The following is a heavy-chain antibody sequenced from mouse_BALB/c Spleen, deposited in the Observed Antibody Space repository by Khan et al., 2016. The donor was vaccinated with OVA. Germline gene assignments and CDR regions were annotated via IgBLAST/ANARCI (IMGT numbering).Heavy chain of an antibody. V-gene: IGHV5-6*01. Sequence: EVELVESGGDLVKPGGSLKLSCAASGFTFSTYGMSWVRQTPDKRLEWVVTVSTGGSYTYYPDSVKGRFTISRDNAKNTLYLQMNGLKSEDAAMFYCTRLTYYYDSEGFAYWGQGTLVTVSA. J-gene: IGHJ3*01. D-gene: IGHD1-1*01. CDR2: VSTGGSYT. CDR1: GFTFSTYG. CDR3: TRLTYYYDSEGFAY.